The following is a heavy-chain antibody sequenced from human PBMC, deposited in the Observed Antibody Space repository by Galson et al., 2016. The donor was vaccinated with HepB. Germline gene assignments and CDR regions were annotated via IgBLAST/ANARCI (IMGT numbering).Heavy chain of an antibody. CDR1: GFTFRNYG. J-gene: IGHJ6*02. Sequence: SLRLSCAASGFTFRNYGTHWVRQAPGKGLEWVAAIWYDGNNKYYADSVKGRFTISRDNSKNTLYLQMNSLRVEDTAVYFCAKDLGGAGWLQSGRITYYGMDVWGQGTTVTVSS. CDR2: IWYDGNNK. D-gene: IGHD5-24*01. CDR3: AKDLGGAGWLQSGRITYYGMDV. V-gene: IGHV3-33*06.